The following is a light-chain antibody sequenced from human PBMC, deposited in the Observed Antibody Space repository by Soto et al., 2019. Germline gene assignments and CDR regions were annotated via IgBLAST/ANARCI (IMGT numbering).Light chain of an antibody. CDR1: QSISSW. J-gene: IGKJ4*01. Sequence: DIQMTQSPSTLSASVGDRVTITCRASQSISSWLAWYQQKPGKAPKLLIHEASRLESGVPSRFSGSESGTEFPLTISGLHAEDSATYYCQQYTNFLLTFGGGTKVEIK. CDR3: QQYTNFLLT. V-gene: IGKV1-5*01. CDR2: EAS.